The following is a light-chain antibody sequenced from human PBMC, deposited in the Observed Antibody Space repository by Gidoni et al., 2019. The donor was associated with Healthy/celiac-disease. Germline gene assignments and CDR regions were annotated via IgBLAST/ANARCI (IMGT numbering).Light chain of an antibody. CDR1: QSISSY. Sequence: PMTQPPSSLSASVGDRVTITCRASQSISSYLNWYQQKPGKAPKLMIYASSSLQSRVPSRFSSGGSGKDFTLTISSLQPEDFATYYCQQSYSTPRTFGQGTKVEIK. V-gene: IGKV1-39*01. J-gene: IGKJ1*01. CDR3: QQSYSTPRT. CDR2: ASS.